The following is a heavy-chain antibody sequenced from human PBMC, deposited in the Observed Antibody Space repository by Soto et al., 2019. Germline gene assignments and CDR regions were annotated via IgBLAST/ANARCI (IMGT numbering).Heavy chain of an antibody. J-gene: IGHJ3*02. Sequence: SETLSLTCTVSGGSISSYYWSWIRQPPGKGLEWIGYIYYSGSTNYNPSLKSRVTISVDTSKNQFSLKLSSVTAADTAVYYCAREGRGTTSAFDIWDQGTMVTVSS. D-gene: IGHD1-7*01. V-gene: IGHV4-59*01. CDR2: IYYSGST. CDR3: AREGRGTTSAFDI. CDR1: GGSISSYY.